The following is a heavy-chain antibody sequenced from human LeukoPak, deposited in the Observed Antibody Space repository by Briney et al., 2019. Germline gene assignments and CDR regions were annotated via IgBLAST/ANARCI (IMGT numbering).Heavy chain of an antibody. CDR3: ARGKHYDILTGYPIGYFDY. CDR2: INAGNGNT. V-gene: IGHV1-3*01. Sequence: ASVKVSCKASGYTFTSYAMHWVRQAPGQRLEWMGWINAGNGNTKYSQKFQGRVAITRDTSASTAYMELSSLRSEDTAVYYCARGKHYDILTGYPIGYFDYWGQGTLVTVSS. CDR1: GYTFTSYA. D-gene: IGHD3-9*01. J-gene: IGHJ4*02.